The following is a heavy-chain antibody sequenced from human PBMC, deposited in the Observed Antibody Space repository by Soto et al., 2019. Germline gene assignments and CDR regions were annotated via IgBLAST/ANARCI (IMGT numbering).Heavy chain of an antibody. Sequence: GGSLRLSCAASGFTFSSYGMHWVRQAPGKGLEWVALIWFDGSNKHYADSVKGRFTISRDNSKNTLYLQMSSLRAEDTAVYYCARPAMKDVERLEVPPYWGQGTLVPVSS. D-gene: IGHD2-2*01. CDR1: GFTFSSYG. CDR2: IWFDGSNK. J-gene: IGHJ4*02. CDR3: ARPAMKDVERLEVPPY. V-gene: IGHV3-33*03.